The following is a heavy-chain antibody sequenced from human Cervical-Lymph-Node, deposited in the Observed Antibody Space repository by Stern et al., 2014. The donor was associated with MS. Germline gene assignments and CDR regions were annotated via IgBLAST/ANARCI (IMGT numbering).Heavy chain of an antibody. CDR1: GGAVSDYY. Sequence: QVQLQESGPGLVKPSETLSLTCTVSGGAVSDYYWNWIRQRSGKGLEWIGYISDTGTTNYNPSLHRRVTITLDTSQNQVSLRLRSVTAADTAVYYCARDPSTTASDWFFDLWGRGSLVTVSS. CDR2: ISDTGTT. V-gene: IGHV4-59*02. J-gene: IGHJ2*01. CDR3: ARDPSTTASDWFFDL. D-gene: IGHD2-21*02.